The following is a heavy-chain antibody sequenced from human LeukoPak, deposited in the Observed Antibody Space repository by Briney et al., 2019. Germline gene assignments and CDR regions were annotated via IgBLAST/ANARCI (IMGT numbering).Heavy chain of an antibody. CDR2: ISSDGSST. V-gene: IGHV3-74*01. J-gene: IGHJ4*02. D-gene: IGHD2-21*02. CDR3: AKVKGDFYRHFDY. CDR1: GFTFSSNW. Sequence: PGGSLRLSCAASGFTFSSNWMYWVRQAPGKGLVWVSYISSDGSSTNYADSVKGRFTISRDNSKNTLYLQMNSLRAEDTAVYYCAKVKGDFYRHFDYWGQGTLVTVSS.